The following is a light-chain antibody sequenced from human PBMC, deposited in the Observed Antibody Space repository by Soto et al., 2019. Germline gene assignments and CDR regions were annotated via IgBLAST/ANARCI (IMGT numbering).Light chain of an antibody. CDR2: GAS. CDR3: QAHNNWPGT. J-gene: IGKJ3*01. CDR1: QSVSSN. V-gene: IGKV3-15*01. Sequence: EIGMTQSPATLSVSPGERATLSCRASQSVSSNLAWYQQKPGQAPRLLIYGASTRATGIPARFSGSGPVTEFTLTSSSLQSEAFADYYYQAHNNWPGTFGPGTKVYIK.